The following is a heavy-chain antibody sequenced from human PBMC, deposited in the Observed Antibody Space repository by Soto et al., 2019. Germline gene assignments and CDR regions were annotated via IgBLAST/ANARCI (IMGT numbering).Heavy chain of an antibody. Sequence: ASVKVSCKTSGYTFINYDINWVRQAPGQGLEWMGWMNPDSGNTVYAENFQGRVTMTGNSSISTAYMDLGSLRSLDTAVYYCARGRKSFYFDSWGQGTLVTVSS. CDR3: ARGRKSFYFDS. V-gene: IGHV1-8*01. CDR1: GYTFINYD. CDR2: MNPDSGNT. J-gene: IGHJ4*02.